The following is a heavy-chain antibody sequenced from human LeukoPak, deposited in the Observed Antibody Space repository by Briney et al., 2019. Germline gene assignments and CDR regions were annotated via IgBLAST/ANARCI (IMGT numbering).Heavy chain of an antibody. CDR3: ARGQQLGDFDY. V-gene: IGHV3-13*01. CDR2: IGTAGDT. CDR1: GFTFSSYD. D-gene: IGHD6-13*01. Sequence: PGGSLRLSCAASGFTFSSYDMHWVRHATGKGLEWVSGIGTAGDTFYPGSVKGRFTISRENAKNSLYLQMNSLRVGDTAVYYCARGQQLGDFDYWGQGTLVTASS. J-gene: IGHJ4*02.